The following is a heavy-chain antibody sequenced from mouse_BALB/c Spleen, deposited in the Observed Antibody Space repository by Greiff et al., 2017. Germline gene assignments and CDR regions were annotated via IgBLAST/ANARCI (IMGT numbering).Heavy chain of an antibody. CDR2: ISYSGST. Sequence: EVMLVESGPGLVKPSQSLSLTCTVTGYSITSDYAWNWIRQFPGNKLEWMGYISYSGSTSYNPSLKSRISITRDTSKNQFFLQLNSVTTEDTATYYCARGSYGNYLDYWGQGTSVTVSS. CDR1: GYSITSDYA. D-gene: IGHD2-1*01. V-gene: IGHV3-2*02. J-gene: IGHJ4*01. CDR3: ARGSYGNYLDY.